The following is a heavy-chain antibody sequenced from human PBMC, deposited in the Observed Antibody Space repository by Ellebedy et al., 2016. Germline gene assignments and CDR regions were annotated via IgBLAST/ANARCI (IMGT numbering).Heavy chain of an antibody. Sequence: GGSLRLXXAASGFTFSSYAMIWVRQAPGKGLEWVSSISESGDGTFYADSVKGRFTISRDNSKNTLYLQMNSLRAQDTAVYYCAKAQSTYMIRGRGTDYWGQGALVTVSS. CDR2: ISESGDGT. D-gene: IGHD3-10*01. V-gene: IGHV3-23*01. J-gene: IGHJ4*02. CDR1: GFTFSSYA. CDR3: AKAQSTYMIRGRGTDY.